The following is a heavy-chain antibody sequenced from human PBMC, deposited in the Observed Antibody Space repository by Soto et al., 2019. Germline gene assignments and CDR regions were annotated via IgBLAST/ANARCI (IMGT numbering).Heavy chain of an antibody. J-gene: IGHJ4*02. CDR3: ARDSPPVDY. CDR2: ISAYNGNT. V-gene: IGHV1-18*01. Sequence: QVQLVQSGAEVKKPGASVKVSCKASGYTFTTYGISWVRQAPGQGLEWMGWISAYNGNTKYAQKLQGRVTMTTDTATGTAYMELRSLTSDDTAVYYCARDSPPVDYWGQGTLVTVSS. CDR1: GYTFTTYG.